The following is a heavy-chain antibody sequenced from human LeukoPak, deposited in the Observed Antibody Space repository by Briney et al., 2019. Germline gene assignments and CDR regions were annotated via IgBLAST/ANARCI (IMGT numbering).Heavy chain of an antibody. Sequence: PSETLSLTCTVSGGSISSGDYYWSCIRQPPGKGLEWIGYTYYSGSTYYNPSLKSRVTISVDTSKNQFSLKLSSVTAADTAVYYCARLGWVRVSDAFDIWGQGTMVTVSS. D-gene: IGHD3-10*01. CDR3: ARLGWVRVSDAFDI. J-gene: IGHJ3*02. CDR1: GGSISSGDYY. CDR2: TYYSGST. V-gene: IGHV4-30-4*01.